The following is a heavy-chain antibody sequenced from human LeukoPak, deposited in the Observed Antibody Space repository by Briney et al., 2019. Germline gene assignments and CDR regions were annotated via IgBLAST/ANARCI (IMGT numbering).Heavy chain of an antibody. CDR1: GYSFTSYW. V-gene: IGHV5-51*01. Sequence: AGESLKISCKGSGYSFTSYWIGWVRQMPGKGLEWMGIIYPGDSDTRYSPSFQGQVTISADKSISTAYLQWSSLKASDTAMYYCARDYLRRGYYDFWSGYYAGMDVWGQGTTVTVSS. D-gene: IGHD3-3*01. J-gene: IGHJ6*02. CDR3: ARDYLRRGYYDFWSGYYAGMDV. CDR2: IYPGDSDT.